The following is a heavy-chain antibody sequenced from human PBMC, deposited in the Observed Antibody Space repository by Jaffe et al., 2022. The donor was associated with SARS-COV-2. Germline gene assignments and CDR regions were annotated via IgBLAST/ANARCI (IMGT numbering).Heavy chain of an antibody. CDR1: GFTFSSYW. D-gene: IGHD6-19*01. CDR2: IKQDGSEK. Sequence: EVQLVESGGGLVQPGGSLRLSCAASGFTFSSYWMSWVRQAPGKGLEWVANIKQDGSEKYYVDSVKGRFTISRDNAKNSLYLQMNSLRAEDTAVYYCARVPGSQQWLVREGFDYWGQGTLVTVSS. CDR3: ARVPGSQQWLVREGFDY. J-gene: IGHJ4*02. V-gene: IGHV3-7*01.